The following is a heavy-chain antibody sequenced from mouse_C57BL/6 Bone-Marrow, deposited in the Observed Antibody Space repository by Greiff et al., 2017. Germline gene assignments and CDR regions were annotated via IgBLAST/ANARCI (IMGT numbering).Heavy chain of an antibody. CDR1: GYTFTSYA. J-gene: IGHJ1*03. CDR2: IYPRDGST. CDR3: ARDYGSSYWYFDV. Sequence: VKLQQSGPELVKPGASVKLSCKASGYTFTSYAINWVKQRPGQGLEWIGWIYPRDGSTKYNEEFKGKATLTVDTSSSTAYMELHSLTSEDSAVYFCARDYGSSYWYFDVWGTGTTVTVSS. V-gene: IGHV1-85*01. D-gene: IGHD1-1*01.